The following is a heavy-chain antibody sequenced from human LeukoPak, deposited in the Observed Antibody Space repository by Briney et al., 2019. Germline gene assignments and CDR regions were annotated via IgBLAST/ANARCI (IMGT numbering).Heavy chain of an antibody. CDR3: VKDLGLTEYYTAFDF. D-gene: IGHD3-9*01. CDR1: GFTFSSHS. V-gene: IGHV3-64D*06. J-gene: IGHJ4*02. CDR2: ISNNGGTT. Sequence: PGGSLRLSCSASGFTFSSHSMHWVRQAPGKGLEYVSAISNNGGTTYYADSVKGRFTISRDNSKNTLSLQMSSLRPEDTAVYYCVKDLGLTEYYTAFDFWGRGTLATVSS.